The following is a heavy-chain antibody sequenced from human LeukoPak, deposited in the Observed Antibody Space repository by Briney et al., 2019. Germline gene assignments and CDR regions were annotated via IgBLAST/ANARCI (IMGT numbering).Heavy chain of an antibody. D-gene: IGHD1-26*01. CDR3: ARFSRGTNSGS. CDR2: INQDGSNK. V-gene: IGHV3-7*01. J-gene: IGHJ5*02. Sequence: EGSLRLSCAASGFTFSSYWMSWVRQAPGKGLEWVANINQDGSNKQYVDSVKGRFTISRDNAKNSLYLQMNSLRAEDAAVYYCARFSRGTNSGSWGQGTLVTVSS. CDR1: GFTFSSYW.